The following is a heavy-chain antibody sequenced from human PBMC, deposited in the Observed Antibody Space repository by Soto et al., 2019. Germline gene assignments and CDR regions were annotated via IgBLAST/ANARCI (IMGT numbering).Heavy chain of an antibody. D-gene: IGHD5-12*01. V-gene: IGHV1-2*02. CDR3: ARVLDGYNDDAFDV. J-gene: IGHJ3*01. CDR1: GFTFTGYY. CDR2: INPNSGGT. Sequence: VQLVESGGGLVKPGGSLRLSCAASGFTFTGYYMHWVRQAPGQGLEWMGWINPNSGGTNYAQKFQGRVTMTRDTSISTAYMELSRLRSDDTAVYYCARVLDGYNDDAFDVWGQGTMVTVSS.